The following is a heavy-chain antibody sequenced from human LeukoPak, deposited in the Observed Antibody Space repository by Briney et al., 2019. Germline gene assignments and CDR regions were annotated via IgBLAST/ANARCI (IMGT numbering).Heavy chain of an antibody. J-gene: IGHJ6*03. D-gene: IGHD3-10*01. CDR2: MNPNSGNT. CDR3: ARATKTMVRGVIITYSYYYMDV. Sequence: VSVKVSCKASGYTFTSYDINWVRQATGQGLEWMGWMNPNSGNTGYAQKFQGRVTMTRNTSISTAYMELSSLRSEDTAVYYCARATKTMVRGVIITYSYYYMDVWGKGTTVTISS. V-gene: IGHV1-8*01. CDR1: GYTFTSYD.